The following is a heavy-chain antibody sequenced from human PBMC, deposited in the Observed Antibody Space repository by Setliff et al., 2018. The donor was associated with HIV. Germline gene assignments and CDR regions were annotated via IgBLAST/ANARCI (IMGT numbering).Heavy chain of an antibody. V-gene: IGHV3-66*02. CDR1: GFTVSSNY. CDR3: ARGEQQLGAGAFDI. CDR2: IYSGGST. Sequence: GGSLSLSCAASGFTVSSNYMSWVRQAPGKGLEWVSVIYSGGSTYYADSVKGRFTISRDNSKNTLYLQMNSLRAEDTAVYYCARGEQQLGAGAFDIWGQGTMVTVSS. D-gene: IGHD6-13*01. J-gene: IGHJ3*02.